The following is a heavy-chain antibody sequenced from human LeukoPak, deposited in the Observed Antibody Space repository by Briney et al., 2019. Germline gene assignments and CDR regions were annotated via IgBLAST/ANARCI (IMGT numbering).Heavy chain of an antibody. Sequence: SVKVSCKASGGTFSSYAISWVRQAPGQGLEWMGGIIPIFGTANYAQEFQGRVTITADESTSTAYMELSSLRSEDTAVYYCARDRRLGIAVAGGPCDYWGQGTLVTVSS. D-gene: IGHD6-19*01. CDR1: GGTFSSYA. CDR2: IIPIFGTA. V-gene: IGHV1-69*13. CDR3: ARDRRLGIAVAGGPCDY. J-gene: IGHJ4*02.